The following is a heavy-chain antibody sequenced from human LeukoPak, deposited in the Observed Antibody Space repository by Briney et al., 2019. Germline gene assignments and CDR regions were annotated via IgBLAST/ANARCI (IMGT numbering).Heavy chain of an antibody. J-gene: IGHJ4*02. V-gene: IGHV3-74*01. D-gene: IGHD2-2*01. CDR3: ARYCGSTGCDY. CDR1: GFTFSDYW. Sequence: PGGSLRLSCAASGFTFSDYWMHWVRQAPGKGLVWVSRISNDGSTTTYADSVRGRFTISRDNAKNTLYLQMNRLRAEDTAVYYCARYCGSTGCDYWGQGSLVTVSS. CDR2: ISNDGSTT.